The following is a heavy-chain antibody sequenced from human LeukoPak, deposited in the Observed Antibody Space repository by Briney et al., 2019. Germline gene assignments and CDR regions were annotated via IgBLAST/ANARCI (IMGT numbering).Heavy chain of an antibody. J-gene: IGHJ4*02. CDR1: GFTFSSHW. CDR2: IKYDASST. Sequence: GGSLRLSCADPGFTFSSHWMHWVRHAPGKGLVWVSRIKYDASSTSYADSVKGRFTISRDNAKNTLYLQMNSLRAEDTAVYYCARGATYAYYQDYWGQGTLVTVSS. CDR3: ARGATYAYYQDY. D-gene: IGHD1-26*01. V-gene: IGHV3-74*01.